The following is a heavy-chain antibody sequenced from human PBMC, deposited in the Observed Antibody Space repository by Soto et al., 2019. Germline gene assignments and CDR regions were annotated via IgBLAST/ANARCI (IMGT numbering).Heavy chain of an antibody. CDR2: VYYNGNT. Sequence: QLQLQESGPGLVKPSETLSLTCTVSGGSTSSSSYQWVWIRQPPGKGLEWIGNVYYNGNTYYNPSLKSRLTRSVDTSNNPFSLKVKSVTAADTAVYYCARLSGRYNDRYFDYWGQGTLVTVSS. V-gene: IGHV4-39*01. D-gene: IGHD1-1*01. CDR1: GGSTSSSSYQ. J-gene: IGHJ4*02. CDR3: ARLSGRYNDRYFDY.